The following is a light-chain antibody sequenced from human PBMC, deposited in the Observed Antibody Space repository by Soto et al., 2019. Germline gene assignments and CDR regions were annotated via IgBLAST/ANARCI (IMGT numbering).Light chain of an antibody. CDR3: QTWGTDIVV. V-gene: IGLV4-69*01. Sequence: QSVLTQSPSASASLGASVKLTCTLSSGHSSYAIAWHQQQPEKGPRYLMKLNSDGSHSKGDGIPDRFSGSSSGAERYLTISSLQSEDEADYNCQTWGTDIVVFGGGTKVTVL. CDR1: SGHSSYA. CDR2: LNSDGSH. J-gene: IGLJ2*01.